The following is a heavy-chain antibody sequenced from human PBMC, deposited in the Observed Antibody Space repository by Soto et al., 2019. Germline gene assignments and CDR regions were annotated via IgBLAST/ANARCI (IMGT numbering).Heavy chain of an antibody. Sequence: PSETLALTCAVYGGSFSDYYWSWIRQPPGKGLEWIGEINHSGSTNYNPSLESRVTISVDTSKNQFSLKLSSVIAADTAVYYCARCRVCATHRNLFGSCGQRSLVTVSA. D-gene: IGHD3-10*02. CDR1: GGSFSDYY. CDR2: INHSGST. V-gene: IGHV4-34*01. CDR3: ARCRVCATHRNLFGS. J-gene: IGHJ1*01.